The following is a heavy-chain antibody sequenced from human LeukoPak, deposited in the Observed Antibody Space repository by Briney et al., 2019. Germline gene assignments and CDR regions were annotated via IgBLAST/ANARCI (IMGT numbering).Heavy chain of an antibody. CDR1: GGSITTSSYY. V-gene: IGHV4-39*01. CDR2: IYYSGST. J-gene: IGHJ2*01. CDR3: ARAFRARYFDL. D-gene: IGHD2/OR15-2a*01. Sequence: SETLSLTCTVSGGSITTSSYYWGWIRQPPGKGLEWVGIIYYSGSTYYNPSLKGRVTISVDTSKNQFSLKLSSVTAADTAVYYCARAFRARYFDLWGRGTLVTVSS.